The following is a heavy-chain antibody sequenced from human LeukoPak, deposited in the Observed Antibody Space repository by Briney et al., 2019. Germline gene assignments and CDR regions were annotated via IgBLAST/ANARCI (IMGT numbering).Heavy chain of an antibody. V-gene: IGHV5-51*01. CDR3: ARRMVRGVITSPFDF. CDR2: IYPGDSDT. CDR1: GYSFTNHW. J-gene: IGHJ4*02. D-gene: IGHD3-10*01. Sequence: GESLKISCKASGYSFTNHWIGWVRQMPGKGLEWMGIIYPGDSDTTYSPSFQGQVTIPADKSISTAYLQWSSLKASDTAMYYCARRMVRGVITSPFDFWGQGTLVTVSS.